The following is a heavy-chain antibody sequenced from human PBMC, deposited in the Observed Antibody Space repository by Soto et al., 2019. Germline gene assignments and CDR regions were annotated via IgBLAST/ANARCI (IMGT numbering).Heavy chain of an antibody. J-gene: IGHJ4*02. V-gene: IGHV4-39*01. D-gene: IGHD3-16*02. Sequence: PSETLSLTCTVSGGSISSSSSYWGWIRQPPGKGLEWVGSIYYLGNTYYNPSLGSRVTISVDTSKNQFSLKLRAVTAADTAVFYVAGLYPYGSGRYHHNYWGQGALVTVSS. CDR2: IYYLGNT. CDR1: GGSISSSSSY. CDR3: AGLYPYGSGRYHHNY.